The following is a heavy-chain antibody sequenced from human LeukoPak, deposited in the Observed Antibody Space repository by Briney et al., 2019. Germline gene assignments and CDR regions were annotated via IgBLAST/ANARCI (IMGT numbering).Heavy chain of an antibody. D-gene: IGHD2-2*02. V-gene: IGHV3-30*02. CDR2: IRYDGSNK. J-gene: IGHJ3*02. Sequence: PGGSLRLSCAASGFTFSSYGMHWVRQAPGKGLEWVAFIRYDGSNKYYADSVKGRFTISRDNSKNTLYLQMNSLRAEDTAVYYCANLGLGDIVVVPAAIDAFDIWGQGTMVTVSS. CDR3: ANLGLGDIVVVPAAIDAFDI. CDR1: GFTFSSYG.